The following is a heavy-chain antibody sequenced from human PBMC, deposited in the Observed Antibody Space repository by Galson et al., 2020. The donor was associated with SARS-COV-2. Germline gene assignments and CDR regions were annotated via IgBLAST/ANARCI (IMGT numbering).Heavy chain of an antibody. D-gene: IGHD2-2*02. CDR3: ARDYRYCSSTSCYNGFDL. CDR2: IIPIFGTA. Sequence: KISCKASGGTFSSYAISWVRQAPGQGLEWMGGIIPIFGTANYAQKFQGRVTITADESTSTAYMELSSLRSEDTAVYYCARDYRYCSSTSCYNGFDLWGRGTLVTVSS. CDR1: GGTFSSYA. J-gene: IGHJ2*01. V-gene: IGHV1-69*01.